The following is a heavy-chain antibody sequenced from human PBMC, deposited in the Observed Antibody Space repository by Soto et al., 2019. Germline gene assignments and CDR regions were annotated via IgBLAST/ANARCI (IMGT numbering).Heavy chain of an antibody. CDR1: GFTFDDYA. J-gene: IGHJ3*02. V-gene: IGHV3-9*01. CDR3: AKDPTRFLEWLSPAFDI. Sequence: EVQLVESGGGLVQPGRSLRLSCAASGFTFDDYAMHWVRQAPGKGLEWVSGISWNTGSIGYADSVKGRFTISRDNAKNPLFLQMNSLRAEDTALYYCAKDPTRFLEWLSPAFDIWGQGTMVTVSS. CDR2: ISWNTGSI. D-gene: IGHD3-3*01.